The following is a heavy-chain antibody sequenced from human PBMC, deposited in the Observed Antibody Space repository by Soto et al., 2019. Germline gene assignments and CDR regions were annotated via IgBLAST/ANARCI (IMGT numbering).Heavy chain of an antibody. CDR1: GGSISSYY. CDR2: IYYSGST. CDR3: ASGNVVPLGY. V-gene: IGHV4-59*12. J-gene: IGHJ4*02. Sequence: TSETLSLTCTVSGGSISSYYWSWIRQPPGKGLEWIGYIYYSGSTNYNPSLKSRVTISVDRSKNQFSLKLSSVTAADTAVYYCASGNVVPLGYWGQGTLVTVSS. D-gene: IGHD2-21*01.